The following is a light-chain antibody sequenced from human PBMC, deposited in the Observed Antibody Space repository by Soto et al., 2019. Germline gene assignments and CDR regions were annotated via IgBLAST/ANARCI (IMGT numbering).Light chain of an antibody. Sequence: VVMTQSPLSLPVTLGQPASISCRSSDSLVYGDGNTYLNWFQQRPGQSPRRLIYKVFNRDSGVTDRFSGSGSCYEFTLRISRGAGEDFGVYYCMQGTQWPPPFGRGTKVHIK. J-gene: IGKJ3*01. CDR1: DSLVYGDGNTY. CDR3: MQGTQWPPP. V-gene: IGKV2-30*01. CDR2: KVF.